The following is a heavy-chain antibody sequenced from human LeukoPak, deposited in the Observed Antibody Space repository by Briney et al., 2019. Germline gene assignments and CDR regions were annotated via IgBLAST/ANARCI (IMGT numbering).Heavy chain of an antibody. CDR2: IYYSGST. Sequence: SETLSLTCTVSGGSISSYYWSWIRQPPGKGLEWIGYIYYSGSTNYNPSLKSRVTISVDTSKNQFSLKLSSVTAADTAVYYCARAGILWFGELAFDYWGQGTLVTVSS. V-gene: IGHV4-59*01. J-gene: IGHJ4*02. CDR3: ARAGILWFGELAFDY. CDR1: GGSISSYY. D-gene: IGHD3-10*01.